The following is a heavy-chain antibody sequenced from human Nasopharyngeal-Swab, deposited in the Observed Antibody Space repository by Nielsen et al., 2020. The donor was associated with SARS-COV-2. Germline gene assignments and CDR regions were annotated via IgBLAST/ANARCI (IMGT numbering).Heavy chain of an antibody. V-gene: IGHV5-51*01. D-gene: IGHD5-12*01. CDR3: VRPEGVATSFKYYFQYGMDV. CDR1: GYSFTSYW. Sequence: GGSLRLSCKGSGYSFTSYWIAWVRQMPGKGLEWMGIIYPRDSDTRYSPSFHGQATISADKSISTAYLQWSSLKASDTAMYYCVRPEGVATSFKYYFQYGMDVWGQGTMVTVPS. J-gene: IGHJ6*02. CDR2: IYPRDSDT.